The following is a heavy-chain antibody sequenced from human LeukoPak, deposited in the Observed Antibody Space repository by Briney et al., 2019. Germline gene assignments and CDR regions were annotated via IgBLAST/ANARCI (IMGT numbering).Heavy chain of an antibody. Sequence: ASVKVSCKASGGTFSSYAISWVRQPPGQGLEWMGRIITIFSTANYAQKFQGRVTITADKSTSTAYMELSSLRSEDTAVYYCANEGIAAAGHWGQGTLVTVSS. CDR2: IITIFSTA. D-gene: IGHD6-13*01. CDR3: ANEGIAAAGH. J-gene: IGHJ4*02. V-gene: IGHV1-69*06. CDR1: GGTFSSYA.